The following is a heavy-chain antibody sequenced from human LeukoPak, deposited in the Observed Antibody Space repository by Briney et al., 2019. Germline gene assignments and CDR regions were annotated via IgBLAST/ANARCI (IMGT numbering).Heavy chain of an antibody. V-gene: IGHV3-66*01. Sequence: GGSPRLSCAASGFTVSSSFLSWVRQAPGQGLEWLSILYSDGDRTQYADSAKGRFTISRDNSKNTLYLQMNSLRAEDTALYYCARLISGSYHLYFDDWGLGTLVTVSS. CDR1: GFTVSSSF. J-gene: IGHJ4*02. D-gene: IGHD3-10*01. CDR2: LYSDGDRT. CDR3: ARLISGSYHLYFDD.